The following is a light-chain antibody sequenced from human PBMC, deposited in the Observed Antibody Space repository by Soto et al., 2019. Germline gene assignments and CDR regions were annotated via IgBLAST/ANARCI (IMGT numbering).Light chain of an antibody. V-gene: IGKV3-20*01. CDR1: QSVSRR. J-gene: IGKJ5*01. CDR3: QQYGGSPIT. Sequence: EDAFTQSPGTLSLSPGGRATLSCRASQSVSRRLAWYQQRPGQSPRLLISGASMRASGVPVRFIGSGSGTDFTLTITRLEPEDFAVYYCQQYGGSPITFGLGTRLEI. CDR2: GAS.